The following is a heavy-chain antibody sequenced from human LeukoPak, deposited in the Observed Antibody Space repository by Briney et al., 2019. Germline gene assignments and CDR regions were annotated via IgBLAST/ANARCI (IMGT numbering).Heavy chain of an antibody. Sequence: PSETLSLTCTVSGGSISSYYWSWIRQPPGKGLGWIGYIYYSGSTNYNPSLKGRVTISVDTSKNQFSLKLSSVTAADTAVYYCARVHDGRYFDWFDYWGQGTLVTVSS. D-gene: IGHD3-9*01. J-gene: IGHJ4*02. V-gene: IGHV4-59*01. CDR3: ARVHDGRYFDWFDY. CDR1: GGSISSYY. CDR2: IYYSGST.